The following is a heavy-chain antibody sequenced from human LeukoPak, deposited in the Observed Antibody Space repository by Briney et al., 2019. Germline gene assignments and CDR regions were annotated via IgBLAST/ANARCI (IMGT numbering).Heavy chain of an antibody. D-gene: IGHD2-21*01. J-gene: IGHJ4*02. CDR2: ISGSGGST. CDR3: AKFLPTHIVVANYYFDY. V-gene: IGHV3-23*01. CDR1: GFTFSGYA. Sequence: PGGSLRLSCAASGFTFSGYAMSWVRQAPGKGLEWVSAISGSGGSTYYADSVKGRFTISRDNSKNTLYLQMNSLRAEDTAVYYCAKFLPTHIVVANYYFDYWGQGTLVTVSP.